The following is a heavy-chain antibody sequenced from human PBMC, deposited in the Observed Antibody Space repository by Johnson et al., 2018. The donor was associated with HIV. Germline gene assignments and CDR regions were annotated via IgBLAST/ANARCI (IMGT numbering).Heavy chain of an antibody. D-gene: IGHD4-23*01. CDR1: GFTFSSYG. Sequence: QVQLVESGGGVVQPGRSLRLSCAASGFTFSSYGMHWVRQAPGKGLEWVAVISYDVSNKYYADSVKGRFTISRDNSKNTLYLQMNSLRAEDTAVYYCAKDTGGKSGSDAFDIWGQGTMVTVSS. CDR2: ISYDVSNK. J-gene: IGHJ3*02. V-gene: IGHV3-30*18. CDR3: AKDTGGKSGSDAFDI.